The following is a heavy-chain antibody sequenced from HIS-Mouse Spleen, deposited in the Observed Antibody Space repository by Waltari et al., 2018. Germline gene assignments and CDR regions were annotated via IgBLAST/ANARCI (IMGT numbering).Heavy chain of an antibody. D-gene: IGHD4-4*01. CDR1: GYTFTSYD. CDR2: MNPNSVNT. CDR3: ARGHDYSNYFDY. Sequence: QVQLVQSGAEVKKPGASVKVSCKASGYTFTSYDINWVRQATGQGLEWMGWMNPNSVNTGDAQKFQGRVTMTRTTSISTAYMELSSLRSEDTAVYYCARGHDYSNYFDYWGQGTLVTVSS. J-gene: IGHJ4*02. V-gene: IGHV1-8*01.